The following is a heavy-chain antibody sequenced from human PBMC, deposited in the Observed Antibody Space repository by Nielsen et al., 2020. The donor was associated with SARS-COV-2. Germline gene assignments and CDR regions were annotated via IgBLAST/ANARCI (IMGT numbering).Heavy chain of an antibody. J-gene: IGHJ6*02. CDR2: IYYSGST. CDR1: GGSFSGYY. V-gene: IGHV4-59*08. CDR3: ARGKRYAYYYYYGMDV. D-gene: IGHD5-24*01. Sequence: SETLSLTCAVYGGSFSGYYWSWIRQPPGKGLEWIGYIYYSGSTNYNPSLKSRVTISVDTSKNQFSLKLSSVTAADTAVYYCARGKRYAYYYYYGMDVWGQGTTVTVSS.